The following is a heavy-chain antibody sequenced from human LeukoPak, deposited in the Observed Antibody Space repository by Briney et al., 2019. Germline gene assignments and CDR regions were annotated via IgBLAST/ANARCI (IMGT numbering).Heavy chain of an antibody. Sequence: ASVKVSCTASGYTFTSYGISWVRQAPGQGLEWMGWISAYNGNTNYAQKLQGRVTMTTDTSASTAYMELSSLRSEDMAVYYCARGNVVAATDFDYWGQGTLVTVSS. CDR2: ISAYNGNT. CDR1: GYTFTSYG. D-gene: IGHD2-15*01. J-gene: IGHJ4*02. CDR3: ARGNVVAATDFDY. V-gene: IGHV1-18*03.